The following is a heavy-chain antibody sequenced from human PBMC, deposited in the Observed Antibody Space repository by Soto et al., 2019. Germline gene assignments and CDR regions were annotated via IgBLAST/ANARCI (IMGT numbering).Heavy chain of an antibody. V-gene: IGHV4-31*03. J-gene: IGHJ6*03. CDR2: IFYTGSA. D-gene: IGHD2-2*01. CDR3: ARDRKDSPEI. CDR1: GASIRSGGYY. Sequence: SENLSLTCTVSGASIRSGGYYWSWIRQRPGQGLEWIAYIFYTGSAYYNPSLESRLSISIDRSKNQFSLKWSPVSAADTAVYYCARDRKDSPEIWGTGPRVT.